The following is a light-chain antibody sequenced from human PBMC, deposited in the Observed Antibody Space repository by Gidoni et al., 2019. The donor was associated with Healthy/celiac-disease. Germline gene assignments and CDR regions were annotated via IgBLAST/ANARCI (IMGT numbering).Light chain of an antibody. Sequence: QSVLTQPPSASGTPGQRVTISCSGSSSNIGSNTVHWYQQLPGTAPKLLSYSNNQRPSGVPDRFSGSKSGTSASLAISGLQSEDEADYYCAAWDDSLNGLVFGGGTKLTVL. V-gene: IGLV1-44*01. CDR3: AAWDDSLNGLV. CDR1: SSNIGSNT. J-gene: IGLJ2*01. CDR2: SNN.